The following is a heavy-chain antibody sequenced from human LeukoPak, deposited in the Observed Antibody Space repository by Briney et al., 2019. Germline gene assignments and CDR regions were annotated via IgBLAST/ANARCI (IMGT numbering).Heavy chain of an antibody. D-gene: IGHD3-22*01. Sequence: GGSLRLSCAASGFTFSSYAMSWVRQAPGKGLEWVSAISGIGGSTYYADSAKGRFTISRENSKNTLYLQMNSLRAEDTAVYYPYYYDSSGYSDFDYWGQGTLVTVSS. CDR2: ISGIGGST. V-gene: IGHV3-23*01. CDR1: GFTFSSYA. CDR3: YYYDSSGYSDFDY. J-gene: IGHJ4*02.